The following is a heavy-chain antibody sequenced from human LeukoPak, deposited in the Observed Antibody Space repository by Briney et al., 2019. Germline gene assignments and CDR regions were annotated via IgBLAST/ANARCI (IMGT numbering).Heavy chain of an antibody. J-gene: IGHJ4*02. Sequence: ASVKVSCKASGYSFTGYYMHWVRQAPGQGLEWMGRISPNSGGTNYAQKFQGRVTMARDTSISTAYMELSRLRSDDTAVYYCASAYDSTGYYYNYWGQGTLVTVSS. CDR3: ASAYDSTGYYYNY. CDR1: GYSFTGYY. V-gene: IGHV1-2*06. CDR2: ISPNSGGT. D-gene: IGHD3-22*01.